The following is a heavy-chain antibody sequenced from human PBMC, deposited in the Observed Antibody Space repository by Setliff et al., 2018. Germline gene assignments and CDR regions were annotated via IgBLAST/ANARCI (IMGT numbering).Heavy chain of an antibody. D-gene: IGHD3-22*01. J-gene: IGHJ4*02. CDR2: IYTSWST. Sequence: SETLSLTCTVSGDSISSRRSYWGWFRQPAGKGLEWIGQIYTSWSTNYNPSLKSRVTISLDTSKNQFSLSLSSVTAADTAVYFCARDDPNHYDVSGYSVGYFDYWGLGTPVTVSS. V-gene: IGHV4-61*09. CDR3: ARDDPNHYDVSGYSVGYFDY. CDR1: GDSISSRRSY.